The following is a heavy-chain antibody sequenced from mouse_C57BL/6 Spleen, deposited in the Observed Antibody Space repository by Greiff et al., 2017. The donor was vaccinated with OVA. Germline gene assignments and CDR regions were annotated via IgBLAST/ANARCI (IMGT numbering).Heavy chain of an antibody. Sequence: EVMLVESGGGLVQPGGSLKLSCAASGFTFSDYYMYWVRQTPEKRLEWVAYISNGGGSTYYPDTVKGRFTISRDNAKNTLYLQMSRLKSEDAAMYYCARQGNYSTMDYWGQGTTLTVSS. V-gene: IGHV5-12*01. D-gene: IGHD2-5*01. CDR2: ISNGGGST. J-gene: IGHJ2*01. CDR3: ARQGNYSTMDY. CDR1: GFTFSDYY.